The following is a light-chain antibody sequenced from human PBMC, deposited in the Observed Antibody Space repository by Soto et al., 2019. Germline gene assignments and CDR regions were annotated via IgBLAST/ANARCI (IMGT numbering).Light chain of an antibody. CDR3: QQYNSYSYT. J-gene: IGKJ2*01. CDR1: QSISSW. Sequence: DIQMTQSPSTLSASVGDRVTITCRASQSISSWLAWYQQKPGKAPKLLIYKASSLESGVPSRFSGSGSGTEFTLTIRSLQPDDFAPYYCQQYNSYSYTLGQGTKVEI. V-gene: IGKV1-5*03. CDR2: KAS.